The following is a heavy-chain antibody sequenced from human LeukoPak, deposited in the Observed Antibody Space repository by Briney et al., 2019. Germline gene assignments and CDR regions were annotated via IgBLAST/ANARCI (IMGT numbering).Heavy chain of an antibody. Sequence: SETLSLTCTVSGGSISSYYWSWIRQPPGKGLEWIGYIYYSGSTNYNPSLKSRVTISVDTSKNQFSLKLSSVTAADTAVYYCARDHHCSSTSCYNYYYYMDVWGKGTTVTVSS. CDR3: ARDHHCSSTSCYNYYYYMDV. J-gene: IGHJ6*03. D-gene: IGHD2-2*01. V-gene: IGHV4-59*01. CDR1: GGSISSYY. CDR2: IYYSGST.